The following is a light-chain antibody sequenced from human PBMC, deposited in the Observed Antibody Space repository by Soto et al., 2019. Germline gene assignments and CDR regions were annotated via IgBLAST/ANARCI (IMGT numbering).Light chain of an antibody. J-gene: IGLJ1*01. V-gene: IGLV2-14*01. Sequence: SALTQPASVSGSPGQSITISCTGTSGDVGGYNYVSWYQQHPGKAPKLMIYDVTNRPSGISNRFSGSKSGNTASLTISGLQAEYEADYYCSSYTSTCTYVFGTGTKVTV. CDR2: DVT. CDR3: SSYTSTCTYV. CDR1: SGDVGGYNY.